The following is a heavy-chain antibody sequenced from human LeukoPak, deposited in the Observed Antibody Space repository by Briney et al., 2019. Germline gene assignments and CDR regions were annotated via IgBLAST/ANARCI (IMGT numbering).Heavy chain of an antibody. Sequence: SETLSLTCTVSGGSISSYYWSWIRQPPGKGLEWIGYVYYSGSTNYNPSLKSRVTISVNTSKNQFSLKLSSVTAADTAVYYCASNYYGSGSLDYWGQGNLVTVSS. CDR1: GGSISSYY. J-gene: IGHJ4*02. D-gene: IGHD3-10*01. CDR3: ASNYYGSGSLDY. CDR2: VYYSGST. V-gene: IGHV4-59*08.